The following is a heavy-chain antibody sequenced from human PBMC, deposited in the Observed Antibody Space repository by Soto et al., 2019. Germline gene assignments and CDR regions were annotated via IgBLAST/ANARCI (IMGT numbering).Heavy chain of an antibody. D-gene: IGHD6-13*01. Sequence: TGGSLRLSCVASGFTFSRHGLSWVRQAPGKGLEWVSTINPSGDSTFYADSVKGRFTISRDNSKNTVYLQMNSLSVGDTAVYLCAKVDVSTAGSFDYWGQGAPVTVYS. V-gene: IGHV3-23*01. CDR2: INPSGDST. CDR3: AKVDVSTAGSFDY. J-gene: IGHJ4*02. CDR1: GFTFSRHG.